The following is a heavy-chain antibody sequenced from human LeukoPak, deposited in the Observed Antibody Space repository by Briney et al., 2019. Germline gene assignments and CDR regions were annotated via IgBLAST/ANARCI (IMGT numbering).Heavy chain of an antibody. D-gene: IGHD3-16*01. CDR1: GFTFSSYS. V-gene: IGHV3-30*03. Sequence: GGSLRLSCAASGFTFSSYSMNWVRQAPGKGLEWVAVISYDGSNKYYADSVKGRFTISRDNSKNTLYLQMNSLRAEDTAVYYCARDWGGQFAAADYFDYWGQGSLVTVSS. J-gene: IGHJ4*02. CDR2: ISYDGSNK. CDR3: ARDWGGQFAAADYFDY.